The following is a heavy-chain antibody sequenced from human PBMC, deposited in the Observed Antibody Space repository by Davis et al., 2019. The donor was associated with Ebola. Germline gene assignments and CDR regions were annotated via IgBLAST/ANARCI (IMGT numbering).Heavy chain of an antibody. CDR2: IWHDGSNK. D-gene: IGHD6-19*01. CDR1: AFTFSSYG. J-gene: IGHJ4*02. CDR3: AKVHEVRSGWYDFDY. V-gene: IGHV3-33*06. Sequence: PGGSLRLSCAASAFTFSSYGMHWVRQAPGKGLEWVALIWHDGSNKYYADSVKGRFTISRDNSKNTLYLQMNSLRAEDTAVYYCAKVHEVRSGWYDFDYWGQGTLVTVSS.